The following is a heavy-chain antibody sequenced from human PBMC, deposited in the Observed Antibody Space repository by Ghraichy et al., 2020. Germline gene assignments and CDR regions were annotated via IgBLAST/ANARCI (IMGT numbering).Heavy chain of an antibody. J-gene: IGHJ4*02. CDR3: AGRKCTDGVCPLDY. D-gene: IGHD2-8*01. CDR1: GFSFSSYS. CDR2: VSSSGWAI. V-gene: IGHV3-21*01. Sequence: GGSLRLSCAASGFSFSSYSMSWVRQAPGKGLEWVSSVSSSGWAIYYTDSVKGRFTVSRDNAENSLFLQMNTLRAEDTAVYYCAGRKCTDGVCPLDYWGQGTLVTVSS.